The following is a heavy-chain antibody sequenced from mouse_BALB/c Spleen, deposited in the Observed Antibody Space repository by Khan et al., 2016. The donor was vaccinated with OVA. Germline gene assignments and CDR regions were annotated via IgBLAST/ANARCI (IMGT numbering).Heavy chain of an antibody. CDR1: GYSITSDYA. V-gene: IGHV3-2*02. CDR2: ISYSGST. Sequence: EVQLVESGPGLVKPSQSLSLTCTVTGYSITSDYAWNWIRQFPGNILERMGYISYSGSTSYNPSLKSRISITRDTSKNHFFLPLNSVTTEDTTTYNCAKIGYNDYAMDYWGQGTSVTVSS. CDR3: AKIGYNDYAMDY. J-gene: IGHJ4*01. D-gene: IGHD2-2*01.